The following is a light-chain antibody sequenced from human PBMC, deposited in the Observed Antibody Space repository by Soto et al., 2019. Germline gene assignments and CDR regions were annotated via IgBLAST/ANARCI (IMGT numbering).Light chain of an antibody. Sequence: EIVMTQSPATLSVSPGERVTLSCRASQSVGTTFAWYQQKAGQAPRLLIYGASTRTTGIPARFSGSASRTDFTLTISTPQSEDSAVHYYQQYHHWPPTTFGGGAKIEIK. CDR2: GAS. CDR3: QQYHHWPPTT. V-gene: IGKV3-15*01. CDR1: QSVGTT. J-gene: IGKJ4*01.